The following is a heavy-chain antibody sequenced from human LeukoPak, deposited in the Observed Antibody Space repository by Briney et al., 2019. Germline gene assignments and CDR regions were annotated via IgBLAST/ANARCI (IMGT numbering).Heavy chain of an antibody. CDR3: AKDMGDYGDAFDI. Sequence: SGGSLRLSCADFGFTFDDYAMHWVRQAPGKGLEWVSGISWNSGSIGYADSVKGRFTISRDNAKNSLYLQMNSLRAEDTALYYCAKDMGDYGDAFDIWGQGTMVTVSS. V-gene: IGHV3-9*01. D-gene: IGHD4-17*01. J-gene: IGHJ3*02. CDR1: GFTFDDYA. CDR2: ISWNSGSI.